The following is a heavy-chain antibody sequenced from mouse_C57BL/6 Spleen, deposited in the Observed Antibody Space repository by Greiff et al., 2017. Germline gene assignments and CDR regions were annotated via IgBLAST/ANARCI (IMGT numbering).Heavy chain of an antibody. CDR1: GFTFSSYT. CDR3: ARQSFAY. V-gene: IGHV5-9*01. J-gene: IGHJ3*01. CDR2: ISGGGGNT. Sequence: EVKLVESGGGLVKPGGSLKLSCAASGFTFSSYTMSWVRQTPEKRLEWVATISGGGGNTYYPDSVKGRFPIARDNAKTTLYLQMSSLRSEDTALYYCARQSFAYWGQGTLVTVSA.